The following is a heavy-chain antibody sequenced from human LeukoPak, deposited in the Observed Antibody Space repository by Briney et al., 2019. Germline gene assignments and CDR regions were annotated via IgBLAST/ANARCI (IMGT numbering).Heavy chain of an antibody. CDR3: ARLYYYDSSGYYQGLDS. D-gene: IGHD3-22*01. CDR1: GGSFSGYY. CDR2: INHNGST. Sequence: SETLSDSCAVYGGSFSGYYRSWIRQPPGKGLEWIGEINHNGSTNYNPSLKSRVTISVDTSKNQFSLKLSSVTAADTAVYYCARLYYYDSSGYYQGLDSWGQGTLVTVSS. V-gene: IGHV4-34*01. J-gene: IGHJ5*01.